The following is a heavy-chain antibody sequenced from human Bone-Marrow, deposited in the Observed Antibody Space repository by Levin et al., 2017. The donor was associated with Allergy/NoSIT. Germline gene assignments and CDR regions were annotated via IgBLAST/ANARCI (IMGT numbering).Heavy chain of an antibody. J-gene: IGHJ6*03. V-gene: IGHV4-61*09. CDR3: ARVLQYSYYYTDV. CDR1: CVSITSGSYY. CDR2: SYTSGNI. Sequence: SETLSLTCTVSCVSITSGSYYWSWIRQPAGKGLEWIGHSYTSGNITYNPSLKSRVTISLDTSKNQFSLKLRSVTAADTAVYYCARVLQYSYYYTDVWGKGTMVTVSS. D-gene: IGHD2-21*01.